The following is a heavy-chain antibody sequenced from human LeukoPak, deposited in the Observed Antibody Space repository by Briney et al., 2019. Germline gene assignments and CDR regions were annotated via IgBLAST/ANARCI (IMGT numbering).Heavy chain of an antibody. CDR2: INTNTGNP. J-gene: IGHJ4*02. D-gene: IGHD3-22*01. CDR1: GYPFMKYP. V-gene: IGHV7-4-1*02. Sequence: GASVKVSCKASGYPFMKYPMNWVRQAPGQGLEWMGWINTNTGNPTYAQGFTGRFVFSLDTSVSTAYLQISSLKAEDTAVYYCARENYDTDGYSFDYWGQGSLVAVSS. CDR3: ARENYDTDGYSFDY.